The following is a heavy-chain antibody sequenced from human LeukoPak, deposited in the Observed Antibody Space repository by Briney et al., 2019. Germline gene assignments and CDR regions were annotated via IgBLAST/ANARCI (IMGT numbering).Heavy chain of an antibody. Sequence: GGSLRLSCAASGFTFSSYGMQWVRQAPGKGLDWVAVLWSDGSTNFYADSVKGRFTFSRDNSKNTLYVEMNSLRAEDTAVYYCAKDGVVSFLNYYGSGSYPFFFDCWGQGTLVTVSS. CDR3: AKDGVVSFLNYYGSGSYPFFFDC. V-gene: IGHV3-33*06. CDR1: GFTFSSYG. J-gene: IGHJ4*02. D-gene: IGHD3-10*01. CDR2: LWSDGSTN.